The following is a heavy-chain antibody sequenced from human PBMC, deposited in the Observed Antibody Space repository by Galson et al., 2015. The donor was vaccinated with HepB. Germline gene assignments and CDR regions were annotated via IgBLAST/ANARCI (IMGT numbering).Heavy chain of an antibody. CDR2: ISSSSSYI. D-gene: IGHD1-26*01. Sequence: SLRLSCAASGFTFSSYWMNWVRQAPGKGLEWVSSISSSSSYIYYADSVKGRFTISRDNAKNSLYLQMNSLRAEDTAVYYCARERGAGGSPGYWGQGTLVTVSS. J-gene: IGHJ4*02. CDR1: GFTFSSYW. V-gene: IGHV3-21*01. CDR3: ARERGAGGSPGY.